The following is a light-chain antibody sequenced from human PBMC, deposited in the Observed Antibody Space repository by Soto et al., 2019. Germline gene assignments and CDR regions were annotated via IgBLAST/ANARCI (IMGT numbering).Light chain of an antibody. Sequence: QSVLTQPASVSGSPGQSITISCTGSSSDVGSYNLVSWYQQHPGKAPKLMIYEGSKRPSGVSNRFSGSKSGNTASLTISGRQAEDDADYYCCSYAGSSTYVVVGGGTKLTVL. V-gene: IGLV2-23*01. CDR2: EGS. J-gene: IGLJ2*01. CDR1: SSDVGSYNL. CDR3: CSYAGSSTYVV.